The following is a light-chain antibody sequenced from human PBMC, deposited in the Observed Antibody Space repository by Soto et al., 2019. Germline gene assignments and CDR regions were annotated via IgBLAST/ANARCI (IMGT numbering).Light chain of an antibody. CDR1: SGHSSYI. J-gene: IGLJ3*02. V-gene: IGLV4-60*02. CDR3: ETWDSKTQNWV. Sequence: QTVVTQSSSASASLGSSVKLTCTLSSGHSSYIIAWHQQQPGKAPRYLMKLEGSGSYNKGSGVPDRFSGSSSGADRYLTISNLQFEDEADYYCETWDSKTQNWVFGGGTKLTVL. CDR2: LEGSGSY.